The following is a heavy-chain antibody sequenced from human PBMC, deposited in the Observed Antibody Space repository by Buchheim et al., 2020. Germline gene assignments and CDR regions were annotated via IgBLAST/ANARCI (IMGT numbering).Heavy chain of an antibody. V-gene: IGHV3-30*14. J-gene: IGHJ4*02. Sequence: QVQLVESGGGVVQPGRSLRLSCVASGFSFSYYAMQWVRQAPGRGPQWVAVISNDGINKHYADSVTGRFSISRDTSKNTMYLQMNSLRTEDTAVYYCARSTGDCSGGVCYSDFDYWGQGTL. CDR1: GFSFSYYA. CDR2: ISNDGINK. D-gene: IGHD2-15*01. CDR3: ARSTGDCSGGVCYSDFDY.